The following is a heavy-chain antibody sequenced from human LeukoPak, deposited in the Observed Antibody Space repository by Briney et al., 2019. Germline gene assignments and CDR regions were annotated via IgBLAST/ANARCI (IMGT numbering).Heavy chain of an antibody. D-gene: IGHD3/OR15-3a*01. CDR2: ITPSGDTS. J-gene: IGHJ5*02. CDR3: GRDRDWGAFDV. CDR1: AFIFGGHG. V-gene: IGHV3-23*01. Sequence: GGSLRLSCEGPAFIFGGHGINWVRQPAGKGLEWVAGITPSGDTSYYADSVRGRFTISRDNSKSIVSLQMNSLRAEDTALYYCGRDRDWGAFDVWGQGSLVTVSS.